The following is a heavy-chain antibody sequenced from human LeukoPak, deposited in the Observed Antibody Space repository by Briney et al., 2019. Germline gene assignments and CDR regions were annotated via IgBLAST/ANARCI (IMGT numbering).Heavy chain of an antibody. D-gene: IGHD6-19*01. Sequence: GRSLRFPCAASGFTFSSYAMHWVRQAPGKGLEWVAVISYDGSNKYYADSVKGRFTISRDNSKNTLYLQMNSLRAEDTAVYYCARDSGWYYFDYWGQGTLVTVSS. CDR3: ARDSGWYYFDY. CDR1: GFTFSSYA. V-gene: IGHV3-30*04. CDR2: ISYDGSNK. J-gene: IGHJ4*02.